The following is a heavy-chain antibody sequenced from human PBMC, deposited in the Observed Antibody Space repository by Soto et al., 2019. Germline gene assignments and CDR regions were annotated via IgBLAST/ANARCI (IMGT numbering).Heavy chain of an antibody. CDR1: GYSIRNGYY. CDR2: IYHSGST. J-gene: IGHJ5*02. V-gene: IGHV4-38-2*01. D-gene: IGHD2-21*02. Sequence: SETLSLTCAVSGYSIRNGYYWGWIRQPPGKGLEWIGTIYHSGSTYYNPSLKSRVTISVDASENHFSLKLSSVAAADTAVYYCARVGPYCGGDCYSPPPWGQGTLVTVSS. CDR3: ARVGPYCGGDCYSPPP.